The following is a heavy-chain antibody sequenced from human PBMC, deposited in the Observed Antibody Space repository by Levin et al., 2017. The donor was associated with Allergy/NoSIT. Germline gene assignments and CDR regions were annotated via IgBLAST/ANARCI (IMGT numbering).Heavy chain of an antibody. CDR2: ISGSGGST. D-gene: IGHD6-13*01. V-gene: IGHV3-23*01. Sequence: PGGSLRLSCAASGFTFSSYAMSWVRQAPGKGLEWVSAISGSGGSTYYADSVKGRFTISRDNSKNTLYLQMNSLRAEDTAVYYCAKGPYRNWAAAGQLNWFDPWGQGTLVTVSS. J-gene: IGHJ5*02. CDR3: AKGPYRNWAAAGQLNWFDP. CDR1: GFTFSSYA.